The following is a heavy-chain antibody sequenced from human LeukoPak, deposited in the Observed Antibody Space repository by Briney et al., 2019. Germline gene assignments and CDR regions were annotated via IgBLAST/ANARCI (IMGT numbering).Heavy chain of an antibody. D-gene: IGHD6-13*01. CDR3: ARDREAAAGIPSYYYYYGMDV. V-gene: IGHV3-48*01. J-gene: IGHJ6*02. CDR2: ISSSSSTI. Sequence: AGSLRLSCAASGFTFSSYSMNWVRQAPGKGLEWVSYISSSSSTIYYADSVKGRFTISRDNAKNSLYLQMNSLRAEDTAVYYCARDREAAAGIPSYYYYYGMDVWGQGTTVTVSS. CDR1: GFTFSSYS.